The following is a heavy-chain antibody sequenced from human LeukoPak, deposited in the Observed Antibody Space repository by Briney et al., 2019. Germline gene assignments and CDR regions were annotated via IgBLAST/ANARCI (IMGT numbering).Heavy chain of an antibody. CDR1: GFTFSNYG. Sequence: RAGRSLRLSCAASGFTFSNYGMSWVRQAPGKGLEWVSGINWNGGSTGYADSVKGRFTISRDNAKNSLYLQMNSLRAEDTALYYCARGYSSSWYDYWGQGTLVTVSS. CDR2: INWNGGST. J-gene: IGHJ4*02. D-gene: IGHD6-13*01. CDR3: ARGYSSSWYDY. V-gene: IGHV3-20*04.